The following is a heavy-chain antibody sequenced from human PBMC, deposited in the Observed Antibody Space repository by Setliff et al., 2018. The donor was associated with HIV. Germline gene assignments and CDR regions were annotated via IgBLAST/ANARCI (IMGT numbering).Heavy chain of an antibody. V-gene: IGHV1-69*13. CDR2: IIPIFNTA. J-gene: IGHJ6*03. Sequence: SVKVSCKASGGTFSSYAISWVRQAPGQGLEWMGGIIPIFNTANYAQKFQGRVTITADESTSTAYMGLSSLRSEDTAVYYCARIVRPSYYYYYYMDVWGKGTTVTVSS. CDR3: ARIVRPSYYYYYYMDV. CDR1: GGTFSSYA. D-gene: IGHD3-10*02.